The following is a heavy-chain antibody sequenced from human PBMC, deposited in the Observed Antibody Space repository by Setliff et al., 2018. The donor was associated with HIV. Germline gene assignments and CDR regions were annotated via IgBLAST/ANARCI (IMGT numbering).Heavy chain of an antibody. CDR3: VRGALLAAFDFDY. J-gene: IGHJ4*01. CDR2: INVGKGDT. D-gene: IGHD3-10*01. V-gene: IGHV1-3*01. CDR1: GYTFTDYY. Sequence: ASVKVSCKASGYTFTDYYVHWVRQAPGHSLEWVGWINVGKGDTKYSQELQDRVTITRDTSANTAYMELSSLRSDDTAVYFCVRGALLAAFDFDYWGQGTRVTVSP.